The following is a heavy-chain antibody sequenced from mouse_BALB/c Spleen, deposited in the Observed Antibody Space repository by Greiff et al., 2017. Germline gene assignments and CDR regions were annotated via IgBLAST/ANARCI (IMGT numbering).Heavy chain of an antibody. J-gene: IGHJ4*01. CDR3: ARSGGARATNYYAMDY. CDR2: INPYNDGT. Sequence: EVQLQQSGPELVKPGASVKMSCKASGYTFTSYVMHWVKQKPGQGLEWIGYINPYNDGTKYNEKFKGKATLTSDKSSSTAYMELSSLTSEDSAVYYCARSGGARATNYYAMDYWGQGTSVTVSS. CDR1: GYTFTSYV. D-gene: IGHD3-1*01. V-gene: IGHV1-14*01.